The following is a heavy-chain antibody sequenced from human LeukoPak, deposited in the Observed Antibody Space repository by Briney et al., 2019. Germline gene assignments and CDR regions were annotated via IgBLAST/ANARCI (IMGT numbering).Heavy chain of an antibody. V-gene: IGHV3-23*01. CDR2: TSSSDSGK. J-gene: IGHJ4*02. CDR3: AKDDPPPEFDY. CDR1: GFTFSSYS. Sequence: GGSLRLSCAASGFTFSSYSMNWVRQTPGKGLEWVAATSSSDSGKYHADSVRGRFTISRDNSKNTVYLQMNSLRAEDTAVYYCAKDDPPPEFDYWGQGTLVTVSS.